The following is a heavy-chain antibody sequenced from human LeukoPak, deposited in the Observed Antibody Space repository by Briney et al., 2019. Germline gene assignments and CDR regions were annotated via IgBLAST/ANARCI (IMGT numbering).Heavy chain of an antibody. D-gene: IGHD3-3*02. CDR2: INYNGADT. CDR3: EKDIRACC. V-gene: IGHV3-23*01. J-gene: IGHJ4*02. CDR1: GVTFSHFA. Sequence: GGSPRLSCADSGVTFSHFAMNWIRHAPGKGLERVSFINYNGADTNYADSVKGRFTVSRDTSKNTHYLPMTSLRADDTGTYYCEKDIRACCWGQGTQVAVSS.